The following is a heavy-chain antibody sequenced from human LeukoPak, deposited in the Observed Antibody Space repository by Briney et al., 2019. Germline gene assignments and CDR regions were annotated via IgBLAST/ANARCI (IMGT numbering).Heavy chain of an antibody. J-gene: IGHJ4*02. V-gene: IGHV4-34*01. D-gene: IGHD4-11*01. CDR3: AREDYNLFFDY. Sequence: SETLSLTCAVYGGSFSGYYWSWIRQPPGKGLEWIGEINHSGSTNYNPSLKSRVTISVDTSKNQFSLKLSSVTAADTAVYYCAREDYNLFFDYWGQGTLVTVSS. CDR2: INHSGST. CDR1: GGSFSGYY.